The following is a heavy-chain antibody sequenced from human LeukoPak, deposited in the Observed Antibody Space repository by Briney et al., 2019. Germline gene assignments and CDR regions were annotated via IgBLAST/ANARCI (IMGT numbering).Heavy chain of an antibody. V-gene: IGHV4-38-2*01. CDR2: IYHNGIT. D-gene: IGHD5/OR15-5a*01. CDR1: DYSIRSDVY. CDR3: ARVSRIRGFSTWIDA. J-gene: IGHJ5*02. Sequence: SETLSLTCAVSDYSIRSDVYWGWIRQAPGKGLEWIGSIYHNGITYYNVSLQSRVTISVDTSKNQFSLKLRSVTATDTAVYFCARVSRIRGFSTWIDAWGQGTLVTVSS.